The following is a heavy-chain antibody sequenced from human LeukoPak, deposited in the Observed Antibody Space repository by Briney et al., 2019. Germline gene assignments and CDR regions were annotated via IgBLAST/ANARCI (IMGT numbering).Heavy chain of an antibody. CDR1: GGSISSGGYY. J-gene: IGHJ4*02. D-gene: IGHD3-22*01. CDR3: ARFLGGYYRALDY. V-gene: IGHV4-31*03. CDR2: IYYSGST. Sequence: RASETLSLTCTVSGGSISSGGYYWSWIRQHPGKGLEWIGYIYYSGSTYYNPSLKSRVTISVDTSKNQFSLKLSSVTAADTAVYYCARFLGGYYRALDYWGQGTLVTVSS.